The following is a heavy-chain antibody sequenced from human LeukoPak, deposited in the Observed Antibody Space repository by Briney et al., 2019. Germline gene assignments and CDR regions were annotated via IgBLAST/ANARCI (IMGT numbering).Heavy chain of an antibody. Sequence: SETLSLTCTVSGGSISSSSYYWGWIRQPPGKGLEWIGSIYYSGSTYYNPSLKSRVTISVDTSKNQFSLKLSSVTAADTAVYYCARDRGGHLDYWGQGTLVTVSS. V-gene: IGHV4-39*07. CDR3: ARDRGGHLDY. J-gene: IGHJ4*02. D-gene: IGHD5-24*01. CDR2: IYYSGST. CDR1: GGSISSSSYY.